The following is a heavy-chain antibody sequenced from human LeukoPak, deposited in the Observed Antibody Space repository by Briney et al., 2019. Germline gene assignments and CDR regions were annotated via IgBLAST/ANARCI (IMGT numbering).Heavy chain of an antibody. Sequence: PSETLSLTCTVSGGSISSSSYYWGWIRQPPGKGLEWIGSIYYSGSTYYNPSLKSRVTISVDTSKNQFSLKVNSVTAADTAVYYCARIPRFLGYCSGGSCYPRHYYFDYWGQGTLVTVSS. V-gene: IGHV4-39*01. D-gene: IGHD2-15*01. CDR2: IYYSGST. J-gene: IGHJ4*02. CDR3: ARIPRFLGYCSGGSCYPRHYYFDY. CDR1: GGSISSSSYY.